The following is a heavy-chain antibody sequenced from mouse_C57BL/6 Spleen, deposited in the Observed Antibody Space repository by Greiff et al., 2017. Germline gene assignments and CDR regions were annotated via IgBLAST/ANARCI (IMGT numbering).Heavy chain of an antibody. CDR3: ARSVDGSRGDFDY. J-gene: IGHJ2*01. D-gene: IGHD1-1*01. Sequence: VQLQQSGPELVKPGASVKISCKASGYAFSSSWMNWVKQRPGKGLEWIGRIYPGDGDTNYNGKFKGKATLTADKSSSTAYMQLRSLTSEDSAVYFCARSVDGSRGDFDYWGQGTTLTVSS. V-gene: IGHV1-82*01. CDR1: GYAFSSSW. CDR2: IYPGDGDT.